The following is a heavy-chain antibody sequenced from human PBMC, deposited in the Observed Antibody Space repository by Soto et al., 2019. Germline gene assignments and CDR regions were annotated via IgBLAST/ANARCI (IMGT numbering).Heavy chain of an antibody. CDR2: ISYDGSNK. CDR1: GFTFSSYA. J-gene: IGHJ5*02. CDR3: ARDLAVAGTSTPFVLPYNWFDP. Sequence: QVQLVESGGGVVQPGRSLRLSCAASGFTFSSYAMHWVRQAPGKGLEWVAVISYDGSNKYYADSVKGRFTISRDNSKNTLYLQMNSLRAEDTAVYYCARDLAVAGTSTPFVLPYNWFDPWGQGTLVTVSS. D-gene: IGHD6-19*01. V-gene: IGHV3-30-3*01.